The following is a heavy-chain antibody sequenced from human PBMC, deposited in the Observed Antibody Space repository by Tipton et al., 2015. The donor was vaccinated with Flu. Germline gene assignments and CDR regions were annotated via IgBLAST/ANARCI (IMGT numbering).Heavy chain of an antibody. CDR2: IYTSGST. J-gene: IGHJ6*02. V-gene: IGHV4-4*07. Sequence: TLSLTCTVSGGSISSYYWSWIRQPAGKGLEWIGRIYTSGSTNYNPSLKSRVTMSVDTSKNQFSLKLSSVTAADTAVYYCAGEGPCSTSCYYYYYGMDVWGQGTTVTVSS. D-gene: IGHD2-2*01. CDR3: AGEGPCSTSCYYYYYGMDV. CDR1: GGSISSYY.